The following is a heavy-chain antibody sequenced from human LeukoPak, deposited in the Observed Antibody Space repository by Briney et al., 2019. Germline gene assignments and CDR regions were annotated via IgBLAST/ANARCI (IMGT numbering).Heavy chain of an antibody. J-gene: IGHJ4*02. D-gene: IGHD3-22*01. V-gene: IGHV4-4*02. CDR3: ASVDSGDSSGYSRFGYFDY. CDR1: GGSISSSNW. CDR2: IYHSGST. Sequence: PSGTLSLTCAVSGGSISSSNWWSWVRQPPGKGLEWIGEIYHSGSTNYNPSLKSRVTISVDKSKNQFSLKLSSVTAADTAVYYCASVDSGDSSGYSRFGYFDYWGQGTLVTVSS.